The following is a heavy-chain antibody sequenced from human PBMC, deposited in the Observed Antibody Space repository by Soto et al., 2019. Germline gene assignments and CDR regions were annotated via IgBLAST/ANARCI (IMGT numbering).Heavy chain of an antibody. CDR3: AKYRGVYNWNYVNYFDY. D-gene: IGHD1-7*01. J-gene: IGHJ4*02. V-gene: IGHV3-30*18. CDR2: ISYDGSNK. CDR1: GFTFSSYG. Sequence: GGSLRLSCAASGFTFSSYGMHWVRQAPGKGLEWVAVISYDGSNKYYADSVKGRFTISRDNSKNTLYLQMNSLRAEDTVFFYCAKYRGVYNWNYVNYFDYWGQGTLVTVSS.